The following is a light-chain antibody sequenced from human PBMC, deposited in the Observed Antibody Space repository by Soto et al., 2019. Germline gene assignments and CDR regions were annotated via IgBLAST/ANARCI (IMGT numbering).Light chain of an antibody. CDR3: QHYNNWPWT. Sequence: TVMTQSPATLSVSPGERATLSCRASHSVGSTLAWYQQKPGQAPRLLMYDTSTRATGIPGRFSGSGSGTEFTLTISSLQSDDVAVYYCQHYNNWPWTVGRGTKVDIK. CDR1: HSVGST. J-gene: IGKJ1*01. V-gene: IGKV3-15*01. CDR2: DTS.